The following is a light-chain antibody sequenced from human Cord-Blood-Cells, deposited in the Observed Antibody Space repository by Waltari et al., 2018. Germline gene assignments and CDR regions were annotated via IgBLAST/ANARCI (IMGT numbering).Light chain of an antibody. Sequence: DIQMTQSPSSPSASVGDRVTITCRASQSISSYLNWYQQKPGKAPKLLIYAASSLQSGVPSRFSGSGSGTDFTLTISSLQPEDFATYYCQQSHSTPLTFGGGTKVEIK. CDR3: QQSHSTPLT. CDR1: QSISSY. CDR2: AAS. V-gene: IGKV1-39*01. J-gene: IGKJ4*01.